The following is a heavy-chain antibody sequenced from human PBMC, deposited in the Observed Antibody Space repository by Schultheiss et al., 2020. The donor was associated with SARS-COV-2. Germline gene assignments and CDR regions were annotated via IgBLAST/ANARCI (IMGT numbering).Heavy chain of an antibody. Sequence: SETLSLTCTVSGGSISSYYWGWIRQPPGKGLEWIGEINHSGSTNYNPSLKSRVTISMDTSKNQFSLKLSFVTAADTAVYYCARNRYASSYWFDPWGQGTLVTVSS. V-gene: IGHV4-34*01. CDR3: ARNRYASSYWFDP. CDR1: GGSISSYY. CDR2: INHSGST. J-gene: IGHJ5*02. D-gene: IGHD6-13*01.